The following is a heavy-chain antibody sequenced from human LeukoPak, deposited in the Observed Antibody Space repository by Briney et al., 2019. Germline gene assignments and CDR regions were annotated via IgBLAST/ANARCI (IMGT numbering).Heavy chain of an antibody. CDR1: GDSVSSNSAA. Sequence: SQTLSLACAISGDSVSSNSAAWNWIRHSPSSCLELLGRTNLRAKCSNDYAVSVKSRITINPDTSKNQFSLQLNSVTPEDTAVYYCARVWGEILFDPWGQGTLVTVSS. CDR3: ARVWGEILFDP. J-gene: IGHJ5*02. CDR2: TNLRAKCSN. V-gene: IGHV6-1*01. D-gene: IGHD3-16*01.